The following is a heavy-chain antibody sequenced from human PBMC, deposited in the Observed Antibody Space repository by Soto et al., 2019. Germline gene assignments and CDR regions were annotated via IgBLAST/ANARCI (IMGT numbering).Heavy chain of an antibody. Sequence: SETLSLTCTVSGGSVSSGSYYWSWIRQPPGKGLEWIGYIYYSGSTNYNPSLKSRVTISVDTSKNQFSLKLSSVTAADTAVYYCARAAVRMGAHGGYYYYYGMDVWGQGTTVTVSS. CDR3: ARAAVRMGAHGGYYYYYGMDV. CDR2: IYYSGST. D-gene: IGHD1-26*01. CDR1: GGSVSSGSYY. V-gene: IGHV4-61*01. J-gene: IGHJ6*02.